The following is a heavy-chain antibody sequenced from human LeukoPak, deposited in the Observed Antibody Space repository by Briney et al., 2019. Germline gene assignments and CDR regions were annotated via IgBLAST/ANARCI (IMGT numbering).Heavy chain of an antibody. CDR2: INHSGST. CDR1: GGSFSGYY. D-gene: IGHD3-22*01. J-gene: IGHJ3*02. V-gene: IGHV4-34*01. CDR3: ARGGNMIVGDDAFDI. Sequence: PSETLSLACAVYGGSFSGYYWSWIRQPPGKGLEWIGEINHSGSTNYNPSLKSRVTISVDPSKNKFSLKLAFVTAAAPAVYYCARGGNMIVGDDAFDISSQGTMVTVSS.